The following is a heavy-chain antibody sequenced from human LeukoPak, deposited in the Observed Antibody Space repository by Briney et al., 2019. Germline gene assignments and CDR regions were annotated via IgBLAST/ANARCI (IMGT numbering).Heavy chain of an antibody. D-gene: IGHD2-21*01. CDR1: GVTVGTNS. J-gene: IGHJ1*01. CDR2: IYSGGST. Sequence: GGSLRLSCAASGVTVGTNSMSWARQSPGKGLGWVSVIYSGGSTYNADSVNGRFTVSRDNSRNTLFLQMNNLRAEDTALYFCASAREYCGSAECYEYFQHWGQGTLVIVSS. CDR3: ASAREYCGSAECYEYFQH. V-gene: IGHV3-53*01.